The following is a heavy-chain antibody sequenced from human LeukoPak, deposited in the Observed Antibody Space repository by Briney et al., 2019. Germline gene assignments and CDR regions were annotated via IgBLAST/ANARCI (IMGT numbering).Heavy chain of an antibody. V-gene: IGHV1-18*04. CDR3: ARGFLDDLPDY. CDR2: ISAYNGNT. J-gene: IGHJ4*02. CDR1: GYTFTSYC. D-gene: IGHD2-2*03. Sequence: ASVKVSCKASGYTFTSYCMHWVRQAPGQGLEWMGWISAYNGNTNYAQKLQGRVTMTTDTSTSTAYMELWSLRSDDTAVYYCARGFLDDLPDYWGQGTLVTVSS.